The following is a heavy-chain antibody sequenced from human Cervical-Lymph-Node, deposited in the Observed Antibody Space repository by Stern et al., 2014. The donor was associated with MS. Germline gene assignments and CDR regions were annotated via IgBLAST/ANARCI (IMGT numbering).Heavy chain of an antibody. J-gene: IGHJ4*02. CDR3: ARSGTRVPRGY. V-gene: IGHV1-18*04. Sequence: VQLVQSGPEVKKPGASVKVSCKASGYTFTSYGIAWVRQAPGKGLEWMGWISAYNGNTNYERKLQGRVTLTTNTTTSTAYMELRSLRSDDTAIYFCARSGTRVPRGYWGQGTLITVSS. D-gene: IGHD6-25*01. CDR2: ISAYNGNT. CDR1: GYTFTSYG.